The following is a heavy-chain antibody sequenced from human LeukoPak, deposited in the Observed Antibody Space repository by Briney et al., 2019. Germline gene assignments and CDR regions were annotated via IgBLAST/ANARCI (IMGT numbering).Heavy chain of an antibody. CDR1: GGSFSGYY. D-gene: IGHD3-3*01. CDR2: ISHSGST. CDR3: ARGNDFWSGYHGYYFDY. J-gene: IGHJ4*02. V-gene: IGHV4-34*01. Sequence: PSETLSLTCAVYGGSFSGYYWSWIRQPPGKGLEWIGEISHSGSTNYNPSLKSRVTVSVDTSKNQFSLKLSSVTAADTAVYYCARGNDFWSGYHGYYFDYWGQGTLVTVSS.